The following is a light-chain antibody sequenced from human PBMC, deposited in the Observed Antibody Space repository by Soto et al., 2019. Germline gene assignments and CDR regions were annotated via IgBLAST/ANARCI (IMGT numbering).Light chain of an antibody. CDR1: QDVSND. Sequence: DIQMTQSPPSLSASVGDRVTITCRASQDVSNDLGWFQQKPGKPPKRLIFGASNLESGVTSRFSGTGSGTEFILTITNLQPEDFATYYCLQHTYIWSFGQCTKVAI. V-gene: IGKV1-17*02. CDR2: GAS. CDR3: LQHTYIWS. J-gene: IGKJ1*01.